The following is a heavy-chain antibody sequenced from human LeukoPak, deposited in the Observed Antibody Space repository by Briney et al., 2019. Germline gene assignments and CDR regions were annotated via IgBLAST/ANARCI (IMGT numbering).Heavy chain of an antibody. CDR1: GYTFTNYG. V-gene: IGHV1-18*01. Sequence: ASVKVSCKASGYTFTNYGISWVRQAPGQGLEWMGWISTYSGNTNYARNLQGRVTMSTDTSTTTDYMELRSLRSDDTAVYYCARGGVTNWLDSWGQGTLVTVSS. CDR2: ISTYSGNT. D-gene: IGHD3-10*01. J-gene: IGHJ5*01. CDR3: ARGGVTNWLDS.